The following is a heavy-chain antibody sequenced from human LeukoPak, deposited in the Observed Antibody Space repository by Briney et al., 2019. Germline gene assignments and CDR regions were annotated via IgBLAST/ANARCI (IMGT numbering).Heavy chain of an antibody. D-gene: IGHD3-22*01. CDR2: ISYDGSNK. J-gene: IGHJ4*02. CDR1: GFTFNNYA. CDR3: ARGGYYDSSGYILRDY. Sequence: GGSLRLSCAASGFTFNNYAMHWVRQAPGKGLEWVAVISYDGSNKYYADSVKGRFTISRDNSKNTLYLQMNSLRAEDTAVYYCARGGYYDSSGYILRDYWGQGTLVTVSS. V-gene: IGHV3-30-3*01.